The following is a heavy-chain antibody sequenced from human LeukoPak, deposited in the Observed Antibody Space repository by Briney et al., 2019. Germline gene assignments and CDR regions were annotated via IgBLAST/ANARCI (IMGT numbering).Heavy chain of an antibody. Sequence: SETLSLTCTVSGGSISSYYWTWIRQPPGKGLEWIGEISHSGNANYNPSLKSRVTISLDTSENHFSLKLTSVTAADTAVYYCARGQGTVTTHWGQGTLVTVSS. D-gene: IGHD4-17*01. J-gene: IGHJ4*02. CDR3: ARGQGTVTTH. CDR1: GGSISSYY. CDR2: ISHSGNA. V-gene: IGHV4-34*01.